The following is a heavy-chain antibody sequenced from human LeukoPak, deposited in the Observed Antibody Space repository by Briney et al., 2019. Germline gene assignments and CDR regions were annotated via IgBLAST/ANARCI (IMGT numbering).Heavy chain of an antibody. Sequence: PGGSLRLSCAAYGFTFTNYWLTWVRQAPGKGLEWVANINQDGGTEYYVDSMKGRFTISRDNAKNLVYLQINSLRAEDTAVYFCARHTLWRFDCWGQGALVTVSS. CDR3: ARHTLWRFDC. D-gene: IGHD1-1*01. J-gene: IGHJ4*02. V-gene: IGHV3-7*01. CDR1: GFTFTNYW. CDR2: INQDGGTE.